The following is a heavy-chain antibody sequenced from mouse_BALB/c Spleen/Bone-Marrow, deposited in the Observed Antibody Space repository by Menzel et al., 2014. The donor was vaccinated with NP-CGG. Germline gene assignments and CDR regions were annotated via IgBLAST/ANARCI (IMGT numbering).Heavy chain of an antibody. V-gene: IGHV1-37*01. CDR3: GSRDNYDEGRY. D-gene: IGHD1-3*01. CDR2: INFSMGDT. CDR1: GYSFTGYF. J-gene: IGHJ4*01. Sequence: EVQLQQSGPELVKPGASVKISCKASGYSFTGYFMNWVKQSHGKSLEWMCLINFSMGDTFYNQKFKGKATLTVDKSYSTDHMELLSLTSEDSAGYYCGSRDNYDEGRYWGQGTSVTVSS.